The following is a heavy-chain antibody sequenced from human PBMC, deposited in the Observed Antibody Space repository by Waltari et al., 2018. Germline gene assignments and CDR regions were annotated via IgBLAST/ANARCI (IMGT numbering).Heavy chain of an antibody. Sequence: EVQLVESGGGLVQPGGSLGPPCAASGSTFVCHGSSWVRQAPGKGLEWVANIKQDGSEKYYVDSVKGRFTISRDNAKNSLYLQMNSLRAEDTAVYYCASGWYFRDAFDIWGQGTMVTVSS. D-gene: IGHD6-19*01. J-gene: IGHJ3*02. CDR2: IKQDGSEK. V-gene: IGHV3-7*01. CDR3: ASGWYFRDAFDI. CDR1: GSTFVCHG.